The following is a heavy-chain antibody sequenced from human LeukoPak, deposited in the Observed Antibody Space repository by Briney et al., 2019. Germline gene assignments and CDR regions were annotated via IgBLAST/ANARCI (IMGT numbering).Heavy chain of an antibody. V-gene: IGHV3-7*01. CDR2: IKQDGSEK. Sequence: GGSLRLSWAASGFTFTSYWMSWVRQAPGKGLEWVANIKQDGSEKYYVDSVKGRFTISRDNAKNSLYLQMNSLRAEDTSVYYCARDQGEDYPSDYWGQGTLVTVSS. J-gene: IGHJ4*02. CDR3: ARDQGEDYPSDY. CDR1: GFTFTSYW. D-gene: IGHD4-11*01.